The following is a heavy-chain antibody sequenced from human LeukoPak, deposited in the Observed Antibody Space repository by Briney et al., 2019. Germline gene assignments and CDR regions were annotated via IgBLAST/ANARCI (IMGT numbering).Heavy chain of an antibody. CDR3: ARADYDSSGYPGQDFDY. CDR1: GFTFSSYA. J-gene: IGHJ4*02. V-gene: IGHV3-30-3*01. D-gene: IGHD3-22*01. Sequence: GGSLRLSCAASGFTFSSYAMHWVRQAPGKGLEWVAVISYDGSNKYYADSVKGRFTISRDNAKNSLYLQMNSLRAEDTAVYYCARADYDSSGYPGQDFDYWGQGTLVTVSS. CDR2: ISYDGSNK.